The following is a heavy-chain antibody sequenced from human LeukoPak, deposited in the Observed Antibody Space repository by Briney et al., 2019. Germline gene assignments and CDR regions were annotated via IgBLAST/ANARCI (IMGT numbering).Heavy chain of an antibody. J-gene: IGHJ4*02. V-gene: IGHV1-46*01. CDR3: ATVLGFYDTKDY. D-gene: IGHD2/OR15-2a*01. CDR2: INPSGGST. CDR1: GYTFTSYY. Sequence: EASVKVSCKASGYTFTSYYMHWVRQAPGQGLEWMGIINPSGGSTSYAQKFQGRVTMTRDTSTSTVYMELSSLRSEDTAVYYCATVLGFYDTKDYWGQGTLVTVSS.